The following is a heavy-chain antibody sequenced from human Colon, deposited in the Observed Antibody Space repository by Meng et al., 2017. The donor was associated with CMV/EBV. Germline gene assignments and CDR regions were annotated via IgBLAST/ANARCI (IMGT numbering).Heavy chain of an antibody. Sequence: PTLVKPTQTLTLTCTFSGFSLSTSGMCVSWVRQPPGKALEWLALIDWDDDKYYSTSLKTRLTISKDTSKNQVVLTMTNMDPVDTATYYCALGDFWSGNSGYYGMDVWGQGTTVTVSS. D-gene: IGHD3-3*01. CDR1: GFSLSTSGMC. J-gene: IGHJ6*02. CDR3: ALGDFWSGNSGYYGMDV. CDR2: IDWDDDK. V-gene: IGHV2-70*20.